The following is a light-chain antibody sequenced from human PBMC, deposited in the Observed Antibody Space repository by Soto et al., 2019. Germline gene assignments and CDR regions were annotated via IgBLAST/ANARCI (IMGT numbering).Light chain of an antibody. J-gene: IGKJ2*01. CDR1: QDISNR. CDR3: QNCFTVPYT. V-gene: IGKV1-33*01. CDR2: DAS. Sequence: DIRMTQSPSSLSASVGDRITITCQASQDISNRLNGYHQKPGKAPNLLIYDASNLAAGVPSGFSGSGSGTHFTFTISSLQPEDIGTYYCQNCFTVPYTFGQGTKLEIK.